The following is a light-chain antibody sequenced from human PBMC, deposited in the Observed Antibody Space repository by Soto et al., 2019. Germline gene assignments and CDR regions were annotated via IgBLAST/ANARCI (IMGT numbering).Light chain of an antibody. Sequence: QSALTQPPSASGSPGQSVTISCTGTSSDVGGYNYVSWYQQHPGKVPKLMVYEVNKRPSGAPDRFSGSKSGNTASLTVSGLQAEDEADYYCTSYAGGNNVFGTGTKFTVL. CDR3: TSYAGGNNV. CDR2: EVN. V-gene: IGLV2-8*01. J-gene: IGLJ1*01. CDR1: SSDVGGYNY.